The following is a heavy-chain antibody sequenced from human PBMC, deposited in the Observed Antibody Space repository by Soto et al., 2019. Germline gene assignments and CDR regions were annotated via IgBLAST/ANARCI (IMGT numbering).Heavy chain of an antibody. CDR3: ARSQVGSISLEIYDDDSYGMSV. CDR1: GSTFSSYA. D-gene: IGHD2-2*01. V-gene: IGHV1-69*13. CDR2: IIPMSGTA. Sequence: SVKVSCKASGSTFSSYAISWVRQSPGQGFEWMGGIIPMSGTANYAQKFQGRVTITADESTSTAYMELSSLRSEDTAVYYCARSQVGSISLEIYDDDSYGMSVWSQGTTDTGSS. J-gene: IGHJ6*02.